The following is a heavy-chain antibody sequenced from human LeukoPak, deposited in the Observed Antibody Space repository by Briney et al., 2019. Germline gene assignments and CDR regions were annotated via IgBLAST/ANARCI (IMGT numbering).Heavy chain of an antibody. D-gene: IGHD6-19*01. J-gene: IGHJ4*02. V-gene: IGHV3-23*01. CDR1: GFTFSSYA. Sequence: GGSLRLSRAASGFTFSSYAMSWVRQAPGKGLEWVSAISGSVGSTYYADSVKGRFTTSRDNSKNTLYLQMNSLRAEDTAVYYCAKDRGSIAVAGIDYWGQGTLVTVSS. CDR3: AKDRGSIAVAGIDY. CDR2: ISGSVGST.